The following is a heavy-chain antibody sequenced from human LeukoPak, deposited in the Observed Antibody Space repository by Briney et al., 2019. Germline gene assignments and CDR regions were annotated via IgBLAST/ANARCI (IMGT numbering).Heavy chain of an antibody. D-gene: IGHD3-10*02. CDR2: IFYSGST. CDR3: ARHPLKAYVSDWFDP. CDR1: GGSISSRSYY. J-gene: IGHJ5*02. V-gene: IGHV4-39*01. Sequence: SETLSLTCTVSGGSISSRSYYWGWLRQPPGKGLEWIASIFYSGSTYHNPSLKSRVTISVDTSKSQSSLKLSSVTAADTAVYFCARHPLKAYVSDWFDPWGQGTLVTVSS.